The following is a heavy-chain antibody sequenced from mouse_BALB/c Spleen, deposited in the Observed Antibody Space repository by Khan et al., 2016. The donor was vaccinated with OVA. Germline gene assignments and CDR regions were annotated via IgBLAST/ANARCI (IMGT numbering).Heavy chain of an antibody. J-gene: IGHJ1*01. Sequence: VQLKQSGPGLVKPSQSLSLTCTVTGYSITSDYAWNWIRQFPGNKLEWMGHISYSGTTSYNPSLKSRISLTRATSKNPLFLPLNSVTTEATATYYYAIRSVWGAGTTVTVSS. CDR1: GYSITSDYA. V-gene: IGHV3-2*02. CDR2: ISYSGTT. CDR3: AIRSV.